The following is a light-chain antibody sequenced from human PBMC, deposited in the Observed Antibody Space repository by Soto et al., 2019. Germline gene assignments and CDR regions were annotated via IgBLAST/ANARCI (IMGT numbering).Light chain of an antibody. CDR3: SSYTSSSTQV. CDR2: DVS. V-gene: IGLV2-14*01. CDR1: SSDVGGYNY. J-gene: IGLJ2*01. Sequence: QSVLTQPASVSGSPGQSITISCTGTSSDVGGYNYVSWYQQHPGKPPKLMIYDVSNRPSGVSNRFSGSKSGNTASLTISGLQAEDEADYYCSSYTSSSTQVFGGGTQLTVL.